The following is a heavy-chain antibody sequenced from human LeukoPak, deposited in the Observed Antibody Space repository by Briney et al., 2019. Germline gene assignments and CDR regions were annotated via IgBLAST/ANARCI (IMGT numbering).Heavy chain of an antibody. CDR2: ITYSGST. V-gene: IGHV4-39*01. CDR1: GGSISNTDSY. CDR3: ARPFRGGGFNYGYSGYFDY. D-gene: IGHD5-18*01. Sequence: PSETLSLTCTVSGGSISNTDSYWGWVRQPPGKGLEWIGSITYSGSTYYNPPLRSRVTISIDTSKNQFSLKLTSVTAADTAVYYCARPFRGGGFNYGYSGYFDYWGQGTLVTVSS. J-gene: IGHJ4*02.